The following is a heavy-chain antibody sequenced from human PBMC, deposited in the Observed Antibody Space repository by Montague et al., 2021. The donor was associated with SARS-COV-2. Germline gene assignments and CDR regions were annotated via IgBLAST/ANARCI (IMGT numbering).Heavy chain of an antibody. Sequence: SETLSLTCTVSGGSISSYFWSWIRQPPGKGLEWIGSIYYSGTTNYSPSLKSRVTISVDTSKNQFSLKLSSVTAADTAVYYCARVVRYYDFWSGYTEYYYYGMAVWGQGAPVTVSS. D-gene: IGHD3-3*01. V-gene: IGHV4-59*01. CDR3: ARVVRYYDFWSGYTEYYYYGMAV. CDR1: GGSISSYF. J-gene: IGHJ6*02. CDR2: IYYSGTT.